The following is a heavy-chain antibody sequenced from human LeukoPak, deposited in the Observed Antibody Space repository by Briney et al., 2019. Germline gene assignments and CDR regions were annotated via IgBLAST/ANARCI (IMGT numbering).Heavy chain of an antibody. CDR3: ARAHDYGSGSFDY. D-gene: IGHD3-10*01. CDR2: INHSGST. CDR1: GGSFSGYY. Sequence: SETLSLTCAVYGGSFSGYYWSWIRQPPGKGLEWIGEINHSGSTNYNPSLKSRVTISVDTSKNQFSLKLSSVTAADTAVYYCARAHDYGSGSFDYWGQGTLVTVSS. J-gene: IGHJ4*02. V-gene: IGHV4-34*01.